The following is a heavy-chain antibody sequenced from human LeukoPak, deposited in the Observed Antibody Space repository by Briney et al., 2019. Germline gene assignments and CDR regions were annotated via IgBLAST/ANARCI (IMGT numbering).Heavy chain of an antibody. CDR2: IKQDGSEK. CDR3: ARLSRLGGFGELIDAFDI. Sequence: GGSLRLSCSASEFTLSNFWMSWVRQAPGKGPEWVANIKQDGSEKYYVDSVKGRFTISRDNAKNSLYLQMNSLRAEDTAMYYCARLSRLGGFGELIDAFDIWGQGTMVTVSS. J-gene: IGHJ3*02. D-gene: IGHD3-10*01. V-gene: IGHV3-7*03. CDR1: EFTLSNFW.